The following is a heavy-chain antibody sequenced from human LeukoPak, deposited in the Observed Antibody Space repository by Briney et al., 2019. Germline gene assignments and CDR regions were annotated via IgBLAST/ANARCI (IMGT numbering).Heavy chain of an antibody. CDR1: GFSFSSYA. CDR3: AKGIAARPINWFDP. Sequence: PGGSLRLSCAASGFSFSSYAMTWVRQAPGKGLEWVSVISGSGGITYYADSVKGRFTISRDNSKNTLYLQMNSLRAEDTAVYYCAKGIAARPINWFDPWGQGTLVTVSS. J-gene: IGHJ5*02. V-gene: IGHV3-23*01. D-gene: IGHD6-6*01. CDR2: ISGSGGIT.